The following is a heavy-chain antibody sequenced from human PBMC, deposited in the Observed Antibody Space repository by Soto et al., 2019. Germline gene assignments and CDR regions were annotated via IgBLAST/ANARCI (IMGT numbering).Heavy chain of an antibody. D-gene: IGHD4-17*01. Sequence: QLQLQESGPGLVKPSETLSLTCTVSGDSISSSNYYWDWIRQPPGKGLEWIGTIYYSGSTIYNPSLESRVTISIDTSRNQFSLKLSSVTAADTAVYYCASRGTRVGPHYYGLDVWGQGTTVTVSS. J-gene: IGHJ6*02. CDR2: IYYSGST. CDR1: GDSISSSNYY. CDR3: ASRGTRVGPHYYGLDV. V-gene: IGHV4-39*01.